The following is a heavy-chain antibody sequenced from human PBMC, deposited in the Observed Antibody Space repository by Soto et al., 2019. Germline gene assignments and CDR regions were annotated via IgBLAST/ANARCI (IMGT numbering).Heavy chain of an antibody. D-gene: IGHD3-10*01. Sequence: EVQLLESGGGLVQPGGSLRLSCAASGFTFSSYAMSWVRQAPGKGLEWVSAISGSGGSTYYADSVKGRFTISRDNSKNTLYLQMSSLRAEDTAVYYCAKDRRVLWFGESEFWGQGTLVTVSS. CDR1: GFTFSSYA. V-gene: IGHV3-23*01. CDR3: AKDRRVLWFGESEF. J-gene: IGHJ4*02. CDR2: ISGSGGST.